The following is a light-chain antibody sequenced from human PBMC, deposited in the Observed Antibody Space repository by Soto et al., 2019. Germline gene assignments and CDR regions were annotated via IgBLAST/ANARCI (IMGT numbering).Light chain of an antibody. CDR1: SSDVGGYNY. Sequence: QSVLTQPASVSGSPGQSITISCTGTSSDVGGYNYVSWYQQHPGKAPKLMIYDVSNRPSGVSNRFSGYKSGNTASLTISGLQAEYEADYYCSSYTSSSSVVFGGGTKLTVL. V-gene: IGLV2-14*01. CDR2: DVS. J-gene: IGLJ2*01. CDR3: SSYTSSSSVV.